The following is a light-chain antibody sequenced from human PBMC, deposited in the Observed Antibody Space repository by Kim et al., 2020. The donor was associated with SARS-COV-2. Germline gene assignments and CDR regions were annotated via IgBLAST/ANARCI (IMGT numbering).Light chain of an antibody. J-gene: IGKJ2*01. Sequence: EIVMTQSPGTLSLSPGERATLSCRASQSISSNYLAWYQQKPGQAPRLLIYGASSRATGIPDRFSGSGSGTDFTLTISRLEPEDFAVYYCQHYDKSPMYTFGQGTKLEI. CDR3: QHYDKSPMYT. CDR1: QSISSNY. CDR2: GAS. V-gene: IGKV3-20*01.